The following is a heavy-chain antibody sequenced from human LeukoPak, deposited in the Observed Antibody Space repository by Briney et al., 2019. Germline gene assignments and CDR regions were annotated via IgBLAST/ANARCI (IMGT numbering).Heavy chain of an antibody. J-gene: IGHJ4*02. D-gene: IGHD7-27*01. CDR2: ISSSSSTI. CDR3: GSLNWGSGDY. CDR1: GFTFNNYS. Sequence: PGGSLKLSCAASGFTFNNYSMNWVRQAPGQGLEWVSYISSSSSTIYYADYVKGRFTISRDNAKNSLYLQMNSLSAEDTALYYCGSLNWGSGDYWGQGTLVTVSS. V-gene: IGHV3-48*01.